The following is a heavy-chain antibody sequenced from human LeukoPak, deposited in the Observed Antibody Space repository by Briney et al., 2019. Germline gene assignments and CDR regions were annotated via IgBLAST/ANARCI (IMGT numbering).Heavy chain of an antibody. Sequence: PSETLSLTCAVYGGSFSGYYGSWIRQPPGKGLEWIGEINHSGSTNYNPSLKSRVTISVDTSKNQFSLKLSSVTAADTAVYYCASASITRYYFDYWGQGTLVTVSS. CDR1: GGSFSGYY. V-gene: IGHV4-34*01. D-gene: IGHD4-11*01. J-gene: IGHJ4*02. CDR2: INHSGST. CDR3: ASASITRYYFDY.